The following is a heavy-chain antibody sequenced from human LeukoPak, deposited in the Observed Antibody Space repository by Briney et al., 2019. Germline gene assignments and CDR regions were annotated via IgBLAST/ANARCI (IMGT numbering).Heavy chain of an antibody. D-gene: IGHD6-13*01. V-gene: IGHV3-53*01. CDR3: ARGAGLFDY. CDR1: GFTVSSNY. CDR2: IYSGGST. Sequence: GGCRRLACAADGFTVSSNYMSWDRQAAGKGLEWVPVIYSGGSTYSAGPGTRRFTLSRDNSTTTLYLQLTSLRAEDTAVYYCARGAGLFDYWGQGTLVTVSS. J-gene: IGHJ4*02.